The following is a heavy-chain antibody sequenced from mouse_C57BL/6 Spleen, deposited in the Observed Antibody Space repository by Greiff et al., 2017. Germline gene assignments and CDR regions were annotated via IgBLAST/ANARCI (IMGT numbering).Heavy chain of an antibody. V-gene: IGHV1-42*01. Sequence: VHVKQSGPELVKPGASVKISCKASGYSFTGYYMNWVKQSPEKSLEWIGEINPSTGGTTYNQKFKAKATLTADKSSSTAYMQLKSLTSEDSAVYYCARAVTTVVAGDAMDYWGQGTSVTVSS. J-gene: IGHJ4*01. CDR1: GYSFTGYY. D-gene: IGHD1-1*01. CDR2: INPSTGGT. CDR3: ARAVTTVVAGDAMDY.